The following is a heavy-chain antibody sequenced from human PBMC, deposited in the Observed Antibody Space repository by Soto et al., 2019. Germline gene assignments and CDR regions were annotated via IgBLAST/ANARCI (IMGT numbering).Heavy chain of an antibody. CDR1: GFTFSSYA. V-gene: IGHV3-23*01. J-gene: IGHJ6*02. CDR3: AKDATIFGVVTIGSYYYYGMDV. D-gene: IGHD3-3*01. Sequence: GGSLRLSCAASGFTFSSYAMSWVRQAPGKGLEWVSAISGSGGSTYYADSVKGRFTISRDNSKNTLYLQMNSLRAEDTAVYYCAKDATIFGVVTIGSYYYYGMDVWGQGTTVTVSS. CDR2: ISGSGGST.